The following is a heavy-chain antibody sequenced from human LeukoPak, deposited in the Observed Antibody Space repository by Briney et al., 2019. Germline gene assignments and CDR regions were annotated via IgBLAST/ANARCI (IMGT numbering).Heavy chain of an antibody. J-gene: IGHJ3*02. Sequence: ASVKVSCKASGYTFTGYYMHWVRQAPGQGLEWMGRINPNSGGTNYAQKFQGRVTMTRDTSISTAYMELSRLRSDDTAVYYCARGAGYCYDSSGRDAFDIWGQGTMVTVSS. CDR3: ARGAGYCYDSSGRDAFDI. CDR1: GYTFTGYY. D-gene: IGHD3-22*01. CDR2: INPNSGGT. V-gene: IGHV1-2*06.